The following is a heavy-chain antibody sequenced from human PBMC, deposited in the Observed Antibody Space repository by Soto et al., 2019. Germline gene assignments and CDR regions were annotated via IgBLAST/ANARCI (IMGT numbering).Heavy chain of an antibody. CDR2: INPRFGDT. J-gene: IGHJ6*02. V-gene: IGHV1-2*02. Sequence: QVQLVQSGAELKEPGDSVRVSCEASGYTFTAYYIHWVRQAPGQGLEWMGWINPRFGDTYYAQDFQGRVSMTRDTSISTVYVVRSRLTSDDTAIYCCARNIDYYYGPGSGNGHGFWGQGTTVTVFS. D-gene: IGHD3-10*01. CDR3: ARNIDYYYGPGSGNGHGF. CDR1: GYTFTAYY.